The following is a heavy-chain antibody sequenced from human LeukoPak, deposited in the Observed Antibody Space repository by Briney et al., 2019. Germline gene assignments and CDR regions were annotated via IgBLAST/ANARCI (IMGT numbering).Heavy chain of an antibody. CDR1: GFTFSTYA. J-gene: IGHJ3*02. CDR3: AKEKRNLRGARDAFDI. V-gene: IGHV3-23*01. D-gene: IGHD1-26*01. Sequence: TGGSLRLSCAASGFTFSTYAMGCVRQAPGKGLEWVSGISANGGRTYYADSVKGRFTISRDNSKNTLDLQMNSLRAEDTATYYCAKEKRNLRGARDAFDIWGQGTLVTVSA. CDR2: ISANGGRT.